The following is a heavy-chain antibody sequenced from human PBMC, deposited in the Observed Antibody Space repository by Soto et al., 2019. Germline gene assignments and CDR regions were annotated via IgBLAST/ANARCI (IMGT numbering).Heavy chain of an antibody. V-gene: IGHV3-30*02. CDR3: AKDKAYGVKKGRYYYHAMDV. D-gene: IGHD4-17*01. J-gene: IGHJ6*02. Sequence: DSVKGRFTISRDNSKNTLYLQMNSLRAEDTAVYYCAKDKAYGVKKGRYYYHAMDVWGQGTTVTVSS.